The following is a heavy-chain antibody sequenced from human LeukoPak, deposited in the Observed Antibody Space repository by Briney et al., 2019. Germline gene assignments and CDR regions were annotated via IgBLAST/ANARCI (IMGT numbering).Heavy chain of an antibody. Sequence: GSLRLSCAASGFTFSSYAMSWVRQAPGKGLEWVSAISGSGGSTYYAGSVKGRFTISRDDSKNTLYLQMNSLRAEDTAVYYCAKDGITIFGVVPQSTDYWGQGTLVTVSS. CDR1: GFTFSSYA. V-gene: IGHV3-23*01. D-gene: IGHD3-3*01. CDR3: AKDGITIFGVVPQSTDY. J-gene: IGHJ4*02. CDR2: ISGSGGST.